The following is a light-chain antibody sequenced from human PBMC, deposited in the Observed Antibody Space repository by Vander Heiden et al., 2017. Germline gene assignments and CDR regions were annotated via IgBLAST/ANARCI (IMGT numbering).Light chain of an antibody. Sequence: QSALTQPASVPGSPGQSITISCTGTSSDVGGYNYVSWYQQHPGKAPKLMIFEVSHRPSGVSHRFSGSKSGTTASLTISGLQADDEADYYCSSYTSTSTPHFVFGTGTTVTVL. J-gene: IGLJ1*01. V-gene: IGLV2-14*01. CDR2: EVS. CDR1: SSDVGGYNY. CDR3: SSYTSTSTPHFV.